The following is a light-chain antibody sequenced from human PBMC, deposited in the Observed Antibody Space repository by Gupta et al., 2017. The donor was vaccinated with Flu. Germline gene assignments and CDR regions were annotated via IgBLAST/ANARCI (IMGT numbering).Light chain of an antibody. CDR3: QQYGSSPPQT. CDR2: GAS. CDR1: QSVSSSY. Sequence: DTVLTQSPGPLSLSPGERATLSCRASQSVSSSYLAWYQQKPGQAPRLLIYGASSRATGIPDRFSGSGSGTDFTLTISRLEPEDFAVYYCQQYGSSPPQTFGQGTKVEIK. V-gene: IGKV3-20*01. J-gene: IGKJ1*01.